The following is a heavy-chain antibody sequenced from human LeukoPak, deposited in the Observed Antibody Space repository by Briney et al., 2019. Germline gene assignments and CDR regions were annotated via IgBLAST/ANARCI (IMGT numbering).Heavy chain of an antibody. CDR1: GFTVNSNY. V-gene: IGHV3-66*01. CDR3: ATAAFRFLDRLCFDS. Sequence: GGSLRLSCAASGFTVNSNYMSWVRQAPGKGLEWVSVIYSGGSTYYADSVKGRFTISRDNSRNTLYLQMNSLRAEDTAVYYCATAAFRFLDRLCFDSWGQGTLVTVSS. D-gene: IGHD3/OR15-3a*01. J-gene: IGHJ4*02. CDR2: IYSGGST.